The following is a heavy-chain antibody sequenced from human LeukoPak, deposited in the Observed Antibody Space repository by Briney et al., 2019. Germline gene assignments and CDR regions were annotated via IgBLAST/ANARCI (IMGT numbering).Heavy chain of an antibody. Sequence: PGRSLRLSCEASGFSFSTSGVHGVRQAPGKGLEWMAVISKDGRKNHYADSVKGRFTISRDNSKSTLFLQMNSLRPEDTAIYYCARDLLNYGSAYYDVGIFDSWGQGTLVTVSS. CDR3: ARDLLNYGSAYYDVGIFDS. CDR1: GFSFSTSG. D-gene: IGHD3-10*01. V-gene: IGHV3-30*04. J-gene: IGHJ4*02. CDR2: ISKDGRKN.